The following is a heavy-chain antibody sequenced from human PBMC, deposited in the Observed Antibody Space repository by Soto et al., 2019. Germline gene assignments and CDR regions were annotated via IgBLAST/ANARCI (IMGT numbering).Heavy chain of an antibody. V-gene: IGHV1-69*13. D-gene: IGHD4-17*01. CDR2: IIPIFGTA. CDR1: GGTFSSYA. J-gene: IGHJ6*02. CDR3: ASRTTVISYYYYGMDV. Sequence: ASVKVSCKASGGTFSSYAISWVRQAPGQGLEWMGGIIPIFGTANYAQKFQGRVTITADESTSTAYMELSSLRSEDTAVYYCASRTTVISYYYYGMDVWGQGTTVTVSS.